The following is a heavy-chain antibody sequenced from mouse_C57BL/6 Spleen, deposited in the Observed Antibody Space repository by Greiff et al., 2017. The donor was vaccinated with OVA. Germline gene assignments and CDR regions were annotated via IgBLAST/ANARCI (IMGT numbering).Heavy chain of an antibody. J-gene: IGHJ4*01. CDR2: ISSGSSTI. CDR3: ARRLTGAYYYAMDY. CDR1: GFTFSDYG. V-gene: IGHV5-17*01. D-gene: IGHD4-1*01. Sequence: DVKLVESGGGLVKPGGSLKLSCAASGFTFSDYGMHWVRQAPEKGLEWVAYISSGSSTIYYADTVKGRFTISRDNAKNTLCLQMTSLRSEDTAMYYGARRLTGAYYYAMDYWGQGTSVTVAS.